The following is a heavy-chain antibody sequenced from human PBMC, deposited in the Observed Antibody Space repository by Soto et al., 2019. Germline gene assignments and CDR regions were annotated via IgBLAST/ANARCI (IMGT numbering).Heavy chain of an antibody. CDR3: AREYGAAVAGTPFFDY. CDR1: GGTFSSYA. Sequence: SVKVSCKASGGTFSSYAISWVRQAPGQGLEWMGGIIPIFGAANYAQKFQGRVTITADESTSTAYMELSSLRSEDTAVYYCAREYGAAVAGTPFFDYWGQGTLVTVSS. D-gene: IGHD6-19*01. J-gene: IGHJ4*02. V-gene: IGHV1-69*13. CDR2: IIPIFGAA.